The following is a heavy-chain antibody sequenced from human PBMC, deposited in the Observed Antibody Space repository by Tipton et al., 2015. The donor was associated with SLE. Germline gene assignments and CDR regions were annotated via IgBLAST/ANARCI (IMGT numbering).Heavy chain of an antibody. CDR3: ARHVSPPGSLDY. V-gene: IGHV4-34*01. D-gene: IGHD1-26*01. CDR1: GGSFSDYY. J-gene: IGHJ4*02. Sequence: LRLSCAVYGGSFSDYYWSWIRQPPGKGLEWIGEINHSGGTNYHPSLKRRVTLLVDTSKNQFSLKLTSVTAADTAVYYCARHVSPPGSLDYWGQRTLVTVSS. CDR2: INHSGGT.